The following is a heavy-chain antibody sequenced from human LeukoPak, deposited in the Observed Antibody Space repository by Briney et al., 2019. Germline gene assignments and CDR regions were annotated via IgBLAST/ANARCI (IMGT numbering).Heavy chain of an antibody. V-gene: IGHV4-30-4*01. D-gene: IGHD6-13*01. CDR2: IYYSGST. CDR3: AASRYSSSWYYFDY. CDR1: GGSISSGDYY. Sequence: PSETLSLTCTVSGGSISSGDYYWSWIRQPPGKGLEWIGYIYYSGSTYYNPSLKSRVTISVDTSKNQFSLKLGSVTAADTAVYYCAASRYSSSWYYFDYWGQGTLVTVSS. J-gene: IGHJ4*02.